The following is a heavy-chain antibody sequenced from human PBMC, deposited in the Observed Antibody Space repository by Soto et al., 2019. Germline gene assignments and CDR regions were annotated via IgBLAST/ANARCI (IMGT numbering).Heavy chain of an antibody. Sequence: QVQLVQSGAEVKKPGASVKVSCKASGYTFINYYIHWVRQAPGHGLEWMAIINPTGGSTNYAQKFQGRLTLTMDTATTTVYMELSSLTSEDTAIYYCARQLAAGDVWGQGTLVTVSS. J-gene: IGHJ4*02. CDR3: ARQLAAGDV. CDR2: INPTGGST. CDR1: GYTFINYY. V-gene: IGHV1-46*01. D-gene: IGHD2-8*02.